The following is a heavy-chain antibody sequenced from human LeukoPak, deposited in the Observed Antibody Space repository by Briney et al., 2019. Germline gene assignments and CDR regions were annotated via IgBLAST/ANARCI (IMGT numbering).Heavy chain of an antibody. V-gene: IGHV4-34*01. CDR2: INHSGST. CDR1: GGSFSGYY. CDR3: ARGRGLSRFFPV. J-gene: IGHJ6*04. D-gene: IGHD3-3*01. Sequence: SETLSLTCAVYGGSFSGYYWSWIRQPPGKGLEWIGEINHSGSTNYNPSLKSRVTISVDTSKNQFSLKLSSVTAADTAVYYCARGRGLSRFFPVWGKGTTVTVSS.